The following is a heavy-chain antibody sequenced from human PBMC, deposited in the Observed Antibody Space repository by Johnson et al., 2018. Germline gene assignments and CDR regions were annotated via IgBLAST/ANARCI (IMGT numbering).Heavy chain of an antibody. Sequence: ESGGGLVQPGGSLRLSCAASGFTFSSYAMHWVRQAPGKGLEYVSGISGDGISTFYADSVKGRFTISRDNSKNTLYLQMGSLRTEDMAVYFCARDRAAVAGIGYFQYWGQGTLVTVSS. J-gene: IGHJ1*01. CDR3: ARDRAAVAGIGYFQY. V-gene: IGHV3-64*07. CDR2: ISGDGIST. D-gene: IGHD6-19*01. CDR1: GFTFSSYA.